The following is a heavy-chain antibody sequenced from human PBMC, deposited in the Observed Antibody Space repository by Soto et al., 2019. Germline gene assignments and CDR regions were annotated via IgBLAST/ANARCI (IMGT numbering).Heavy chain of an antibody. V-gene: IGHV3-74*01. CDR1: GFTFSTYC. D-gene: IGHD6-13*01. CDR2: ICRDGRGT. J-gene: IGHJ4*02. Sequence: EVQLVESGGGLVQPGGSLRLSCAVSGFTFSTYCMHWVRQAPDTGLVRVSRICRDGRGTDYADSVKGRFALSRDGARSNRSQQKNSRRVEGTAICYSGRGSSPWRGKDYWGEGTRDPVSA. CDR3: GRGSSPWRGKDY.